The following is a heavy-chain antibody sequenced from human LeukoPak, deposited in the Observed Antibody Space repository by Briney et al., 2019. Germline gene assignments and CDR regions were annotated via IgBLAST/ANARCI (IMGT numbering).Heavy chain of an antibody. Sequence: SQTLSLTCTVSGGSISSGSYYWSWIRQPAGKGLEWIGRIYTSGSTNYNPSLKSRVTISVDTSKNQFSLKLSSVTAADTAVYYCARGRYDILTGYYYRVDRAHFDYWGQGTLVTVSS. V-gene: IGHV4-61*02. J-gene: IGHJ4*02. CDR1: GGSISSGSYY. CDR2: IYTSGST. D-gene: IGHD3-9*01. CDR3: ARGRYDILTGYYYRVDRAHFDY.